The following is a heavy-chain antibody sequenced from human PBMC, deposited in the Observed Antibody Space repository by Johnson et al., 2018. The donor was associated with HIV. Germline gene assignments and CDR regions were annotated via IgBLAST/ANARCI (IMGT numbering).Heavy chain of an antibody. CDR3: ARDGRDLDTRGGFDV. D-gene: IGHD5-18*01. V-gene: IGHV3-66*02. Sequence: EKLVESGGGLVKPGGSLSLACEASGFTVSSNYMSWVRQAPGKGLEWVSVIYVGGSTYYADSVKGLFTISRDNSKNTLFLQMNSLRAEDTAVHYCARDGRDLDTRGGFDVWGPGTVVTVSS. CDR1: GFTVSSNY. J-gene: IGHJ3*01. CDR2: IYVGGST.